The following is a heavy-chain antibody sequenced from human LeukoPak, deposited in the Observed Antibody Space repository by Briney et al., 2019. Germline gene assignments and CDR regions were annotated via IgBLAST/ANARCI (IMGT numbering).Heavy chain of an antibody. Sequence: SETLSLTCTVSGGSISSYYWSWIRQPPGKGLEWIGYIYYSGSTNYNPSLKSRVTISVDTSKNQFSLKLSSVTAADTAVYYCARGLWFGELYSPGMDVWGQGTTVTVSS. D-gene: IGHD3-10*01. CDR1: GGSISSYY. CDR2: IYYSGST. V-gene: IGHV4-59*01. CDR3: ARGLWFGELYSPGMDV. J-gene: IGHJ6*02.